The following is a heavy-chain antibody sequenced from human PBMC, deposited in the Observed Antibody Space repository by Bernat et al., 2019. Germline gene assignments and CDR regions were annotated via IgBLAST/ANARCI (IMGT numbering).Heavy chain of an antibody. CDR3: TTGRADCDSTTCYHDFDI. CDR2: IKSKTHGGTT. Sequence: EAQLVESGGGLVKPGGSLTLSCAASGFTFINAWMHWVRQAPGKGLEWVGRIKSKTHGGTTDYAAPVKGRFTISRDESRKTTYMEIKSLKAEDTAVYYCTTGRADCDSTTCYHDFDIGGQGTMVTVSS. V-gene: IGHV3-15*01. J-gene: IGHJ3*02. D-gene: IGHD2-2*01. CDR1: GFTFINAW.